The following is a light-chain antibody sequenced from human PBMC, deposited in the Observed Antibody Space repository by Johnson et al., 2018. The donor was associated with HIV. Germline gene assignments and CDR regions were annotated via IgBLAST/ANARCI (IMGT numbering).Light chain of an antibody. CDR2: DNN. CDR3: GTWDSSLSAGGV. Sequence: QSVLTQPLSVSAAPGQKVTIYCSGSSSNIGNNYVSWYQQLPGTAPKLLIYDNNKRPSGIPDRFSGSKSGTSATLGITGLQTGDEADYYCGTWDSSLSAGGVFGTGTKVTVL. V-gene: IGLV1-51*01. J-gene: IGLJ1*01. CDR1: SSNIGNNY.